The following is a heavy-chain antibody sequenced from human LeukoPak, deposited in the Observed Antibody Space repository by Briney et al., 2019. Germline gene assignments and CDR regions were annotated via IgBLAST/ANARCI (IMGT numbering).Heavy chain of an antibody. CDR2: ISGSGGST. CDR3: ARGLANLITMVRGVYYGMDV. Sequence: PGGSLRLSCAASGYTFSSYAMSWVRQAPGKGLEWVSAISGSGGSTYYADSVKGRFTISRDNSKNTLYLQMNSLRAEDTAVYYCARGLANLITMVRGVYYGMDVWGQGTTVTVSS. J-gene: IGHJ6*02. V-gene: IGHV3-23*01. D-gene: IGHD3-10*01. CDR1: GYTFSSYA.